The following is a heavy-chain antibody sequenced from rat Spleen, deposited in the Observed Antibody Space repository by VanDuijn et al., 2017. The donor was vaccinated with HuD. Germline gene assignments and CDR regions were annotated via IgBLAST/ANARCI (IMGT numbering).Heavy chain of an antibody. V-gene: IGHV5-20*01. CDR2: ISYDGGTT. Sequence: EVQLVESGGGLVQPGRSLKLSCAASGFTFGDYYMAWVRQAPAQGLEWVTSISYDGGTTYYRDSVKGRFTISRNNAKSSLYLHMDSLRSEDTATYYCTTEATRAYFDYWGQGVMVTVSS. J-gene: IGHJ2*01. CDR1: GFTFGDYY. D-gene: IGHD1-4*01. CDR3: TTEATRAYFDY.